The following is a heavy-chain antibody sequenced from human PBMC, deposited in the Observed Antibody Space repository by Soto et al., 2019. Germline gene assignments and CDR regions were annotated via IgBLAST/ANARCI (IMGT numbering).Heavy chain of an antibody. V-gene: IGHV3-33*01. J-gene: IGHJ4*02. Sequence: GGSLRLSCAASGFTFSSYGMHWVRQAPGKGLEWVAVIWYDGSNKYYADSVKGRFTISRDNSKNTLYLQMNSLRAEDTAVYYCARDGKLLGLLHFWCQGSLLT. CDR1: GFTFSSYG. CDR2: IWYDGSNK. D-gene: IGHD2-15*01. CDR3: ARDGKLLGLLHF.